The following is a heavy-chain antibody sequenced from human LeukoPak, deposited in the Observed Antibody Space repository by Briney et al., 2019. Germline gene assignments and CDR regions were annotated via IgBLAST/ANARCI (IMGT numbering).Heavy chain of an antibody. V-gene: IGHV3-21*01. CDR1: GFIVTGNY. D-gene: IGHD3-22*01. J-gene: IGHJ3*02. CDR3: AREEDHIDSSGYYLSAFDM. Sequence: PGGSLRLSCAVSGFIVTGNYMTWVRQAPGKGLEWVSSISSRRAYIYYADSVKGRFTISRDNAKNSLYLQMNSLRAEDTAVYYCAREEDHIDSSGYYLSAFDMWGQGTMVTVSS. CDR2: ISSRRAYI.